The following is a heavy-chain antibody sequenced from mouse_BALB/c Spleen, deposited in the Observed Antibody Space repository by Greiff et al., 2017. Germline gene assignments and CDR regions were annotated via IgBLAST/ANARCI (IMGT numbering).Heavy chain of an antibody. CDR3: ARSSFYYPFAY. V-gene: IGHV5-17*02. D-gene: IGHD2-1*01. Sequence: EVQGVESGGGLVQPGGSRKLSCAASGFTFSSFGMHWVRQAPEKGLEWVAYISSGSSTIYYADTVKGRFTISRDNPKNTLFLQMTSLRSEDTAMYYCARSSFYYPFAYWGQGTLVTVSA. CDR2: ISSGSSTI. CDR1: GFTFSSFG. J-gene: IGHJ3*01.